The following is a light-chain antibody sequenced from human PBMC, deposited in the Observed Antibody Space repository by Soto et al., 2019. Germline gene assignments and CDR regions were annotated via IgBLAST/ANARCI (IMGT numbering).Light chain of an antibody. CDR1: QSVSSY. Sequence: EIVLPQSPATLSLSPGERATLSCRASQSVSSYLAWYQQKPGQAPRLLIYDASNRATGIPARFSGSGSGTDFTLTISSLEPEAFAVYYCQQRSNWMYTFGQGTKLEIK. CDR2: DAS. CDR3: QQRSNWMYT. J-gene: IGKJ2*01. V-gene: IGKV3-11*01.